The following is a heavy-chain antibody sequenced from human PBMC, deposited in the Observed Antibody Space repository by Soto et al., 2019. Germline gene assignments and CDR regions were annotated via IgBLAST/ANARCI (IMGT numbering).Heavy chain of an antibody. D-gene: IGHD3-10*01. Sequence: ASVKVSCKASGGTFSSYATSWVRQAPGQGLEWMGGIIPIFGTANYAQKFQGRVTITADESTSTAYMELSSLRSEDTAVYYCAQHPGGGTHYYCYGMDAWGRGTTVAVSS. V-gene: IGHV1-69*13. CDR3: AQHPGGGTHYYCYGMDA. J-gene: IGHJ6*02. CDR1: GGTFSSYA. CDR2: IIPIFGTA.